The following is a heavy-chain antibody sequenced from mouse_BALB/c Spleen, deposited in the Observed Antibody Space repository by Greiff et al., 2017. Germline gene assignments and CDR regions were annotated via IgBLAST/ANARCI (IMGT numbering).Heavy chain of an antibody. CDR3: TRGEVRRRAMDY. J-gene: IGHJ4*01. V-gene: IGHV1S22*01. Sequence: LQHPGSELVRPGASVKLSCKASGYTFTSYWMHWVKQRHGQGLEWIGNIYPGSGSTNYDEKFKSKGTLTVDTSSSTAYMHLSSLTSEDSAVYYCTRGEVRRRAMDYWGQGTSVTVSS. CDR1: GYTFTSYW. D-gene: IGHD2-14*01. CDR2: IYPGSGST.